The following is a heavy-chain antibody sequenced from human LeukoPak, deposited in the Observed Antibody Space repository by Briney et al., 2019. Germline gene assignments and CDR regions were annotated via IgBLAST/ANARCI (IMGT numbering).Heavy chain of an antibody. CDR3: ARGDPGTSNISHYDYYYMDV. CDR1: GYTFTGYY. V-gene: IGHV1-2*06. D-gene: IGHD2-2*01. Sequence: ASVKVSCKASGYTFTGYYMHWVRQAPGQGLEWMGRINPNSGGTNYAEKFQGRVTMTRDTSISTAYMELSRLRSDDTAVYYCARGDPGTSNISHYDYYYMDVWGKGTTVTVSS. J-gene: IGHJ6*03. CDR2: INPNSGGT.